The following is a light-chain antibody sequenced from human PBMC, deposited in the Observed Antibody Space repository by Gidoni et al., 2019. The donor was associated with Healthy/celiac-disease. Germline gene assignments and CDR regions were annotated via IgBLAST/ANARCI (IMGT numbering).Light chain of an antibody. CDR2: DAS. V-gene: IGKV1-33*01. Sequence: DIQMTQSPSSLSAAVGDRVTITCQASQDISNYLNWYQQKPGQDPKLLIYDASNLETGVPSRFSGSGSGTDFTFTISSLQPEDIATYYCQQYDNLPPFTFGPGTKVDIK. J-gene: IGKJ3*01. CDR3: QQYDNLPPFT. CDR1: QDISNY.